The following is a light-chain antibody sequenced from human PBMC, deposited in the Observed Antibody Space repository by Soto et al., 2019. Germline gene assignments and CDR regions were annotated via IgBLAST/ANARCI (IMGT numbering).Light chain of an antibody. CDR1: QSISSW. V-gene: IGKV1-5*03. Sequence: DIQMTQSPSTLSASVGDRVTITCRASQSISSWLAWYQQKPGKAPKLLIYKASSLESGVPSRFSGSGSGTEFTLTISRLKPDDFATYYCQPYNSYSHTFGPGTKLEIK. CDR3: QPYNSYSHT. CDR2: KAS. J-gene: IGKJ2*01.